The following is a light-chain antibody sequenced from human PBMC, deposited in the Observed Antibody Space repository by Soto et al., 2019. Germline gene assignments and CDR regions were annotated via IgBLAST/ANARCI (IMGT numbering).Light chain of an antibody. Sequence: EIGLPQSPGTLSLSPGERAPLSCRASQSVTNYQLAWFRQKPGQAPRLLIWGASNRATGIPDRFSGSGSGTDFALTISGLEPEDFVVFYCYQYGSSPPTFGQGTKVDIK. CDR3: YQYGSSPPT. CDR1: QSVTNYQ. J-gene: IGKJ1*01. V-gene: IGKV3-20*01. CDR2: GAS.